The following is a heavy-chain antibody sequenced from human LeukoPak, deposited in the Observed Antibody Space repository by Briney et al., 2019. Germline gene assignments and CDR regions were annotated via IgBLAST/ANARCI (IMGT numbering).Heavy chain of an antibody. CDR3: ARQEDYYDSSGYYWSTYYFDY. Sequence: GESLKISCKGSGYSFTSYWIGWVRQMPGKGLEWMGIIYPGGSDTRYSPSFQGQVTISADKSISTAYLQWSSLKASDTAMYYCARQEDYYDSSGYYWSTYYFDYWGQGTLVTVSS. CDR2: IYPGGSDT. V-gene: IGHV5-51*01. D-gene: IGHD3-22*01. J-gene: IGHJ4*02. CDR1: GYSFTSYW.